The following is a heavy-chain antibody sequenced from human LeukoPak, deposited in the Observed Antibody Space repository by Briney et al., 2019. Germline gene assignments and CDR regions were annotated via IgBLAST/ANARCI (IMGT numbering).Heavy chain of an antibody. Sequence: ASVKVSCKTSGYTFTHYYLHWVRQAPGQGLEWMGWINPNSGDTNYAQQFQGRVTMTRDTSFTTVYMEVSRLTSDDTAVYYCAKDRRPNSYSSSWLDYWGQGTLITVSS. V-gene: IGHV1-2*02. CDR1: GYTFTHYY. D-gene: IGHD6-13*01. J-gene: IGHJ4*02. CDR2: INPNSGDT. CDR3: AKDRRPNSYSSSWLDY.